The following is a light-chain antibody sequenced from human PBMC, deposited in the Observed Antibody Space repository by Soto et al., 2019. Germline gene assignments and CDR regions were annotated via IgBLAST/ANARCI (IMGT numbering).Light chain of an antibody. CDR3: MQALQTPGT. J-gene: IGKJ1*01. CDR1: QSLLHSNGYNY. CDR2: LGS. Sequence: DIVMTQSPLSLPVTPGEPASISCRSSQSLLHSNGYNYLDWYLQKPGQSPQLLIYLGSNRASGVPERFSGSGSSTEFTLKISRVEAEDLGVYYCMQALQTPGTFGQGTKVEIK. V-gene: IGKV2-28*01.